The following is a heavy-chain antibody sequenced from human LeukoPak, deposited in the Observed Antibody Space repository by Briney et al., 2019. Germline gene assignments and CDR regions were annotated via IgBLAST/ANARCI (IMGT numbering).Heavy chain of an antibody. V-gene: IGHV3-11*01. D-gene: IGHD6-13*01. Sequence: GGSLRLSCAASGFTFSDYYMSWIRQAPGKGLEWVSYISSSGSTIYYADSVKGRFTISRDNAKNSLYLQMNSLRAEDTAVYYCARDGDLAAADPLYYYYYGMDVWGQGTTVTVSS. CDR1: GFTFSDYY. J-gene: IGHJ6*02. CDR2: ISSSGSTI. CDR3: ARDGDLAAADPLYYYYYGMDV.